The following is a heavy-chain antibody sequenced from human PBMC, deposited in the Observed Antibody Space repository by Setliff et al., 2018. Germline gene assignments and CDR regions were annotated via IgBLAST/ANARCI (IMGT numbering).Heavy chain of an antibody. V-gene: IGHV3-11*01. Sequence: GGSLRLSCAASGFTFSDYYMSWIRQAPGKGLEWVSYISSSGSTIYYADSVKGRFTISRDNAKNSLYLQMNSLRAEDTAVYYCARANYYDSKGIWWDYWGQGTLVTVSS. CDR1: GFTFSDYY. CDR2: ISSSGSTI. CDR3: ARANYYDSKGIWWDY. D-gene: IGHD3-22*01. J-gene: IGHJ4*02.